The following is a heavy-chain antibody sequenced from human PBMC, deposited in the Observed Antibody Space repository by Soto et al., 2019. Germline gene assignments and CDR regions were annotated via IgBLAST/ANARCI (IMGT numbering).Heavy chain of an antibody. CDR3: ARDQGRSFLEWLSEPRSWYFDL. CDR2: IYYSGST. CDR1: GGSISSYY. Sequence: QVQLQESGPGLVKPSETLSLTCTVSGGSISSYYWSWIRQPPGKGLEWIGYIYYSGSTNYNPSLKSRVTIAVDTSKNQFSLKLSSVTAADTAVYYCARDQGRSFLEWLSEPRSWYFDLWGRGTLVTVSS. V-gene: IGHV4-59*01. D-gene: IGHD3-3*01. J-gene: IGHJ2*01.